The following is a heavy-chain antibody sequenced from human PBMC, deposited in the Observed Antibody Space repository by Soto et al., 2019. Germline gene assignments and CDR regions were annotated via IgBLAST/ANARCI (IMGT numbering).Heavy chain of an antibody. CDR2: IKTSGDTK. Sequence: QPGGSLRLSCAASGFAFGFYEMTWVRQAPGKGLEWVSCIKTSGDTKYYADSVKGRFTISRDNARNSLYLQMNSLRAEDTAVYYCARDGYGDPYFYYGLDVWGQGTTVTVSS. CDR3: ARDGYGDPYFYYGLDV. CDR1: GFAFGFYE. D-gene: IGHD4-17*01. J-gene: IGHJ6*02. V-gene: IGHV3-48*03.